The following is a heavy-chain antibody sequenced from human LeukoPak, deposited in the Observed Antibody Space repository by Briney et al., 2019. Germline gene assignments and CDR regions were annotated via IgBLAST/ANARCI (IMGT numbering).Heavy chain of an antibody. CDR1: GFTFSDYY. V-gene: IGHV3-11*04. CDR2: ISSSGSTI. J-gene: IGHJ4*02. Sequence: GGSLRLSCAASGFTFSDYYMSWIRQAPGKGLEWVSYISSSGSTIYYADSVKGRFTISRDNAKNSLYLQMNSLRAEDTAVYYCAREEYYYDSSGYSPFFGYWGQGTLVTVSS. D-gene: IGHD3-22*01. CDR3: AREEYYYDSSGYSPFFGY.